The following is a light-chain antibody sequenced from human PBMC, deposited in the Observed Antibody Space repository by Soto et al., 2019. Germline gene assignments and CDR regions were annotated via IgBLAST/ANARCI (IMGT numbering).Light chain of an antibody. Sequence: EIVLTQSPGTLSLSPGERATLSCRASQSVSSSYLAWYPQKPGQAPRLRIYGASSRATGIPDRFSGSGSGTDFTLTISRREPEDFAVYYCQQYGSSPPYTFGQGTKLEIK. CDR2: GAS. V-gene: IGKV3-20*01. CDR3: QQYGSSPPYT. J-gene: IGKJ2*01. CDR1: QSVSSSY.